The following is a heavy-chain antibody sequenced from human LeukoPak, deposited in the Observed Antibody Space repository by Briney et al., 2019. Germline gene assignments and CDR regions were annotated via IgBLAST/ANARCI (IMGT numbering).Heavy chain of an antibody. CDR1: GDSISSSY. D-gene: IGHD6-19*01. J-gene: IGHJ5*02. CDR2: IYTSGST. Sequence: SETLSLTCTVSGDSISSSYWSWIRQPAGKGLEWIGRIYTSGSTNYNPSLKSRVIMSLDTSENQFSLKLSSVTAADTAIYYCERGVRYSSGWNNWFDPWGQGTLVTVSS. V-gene: IGHV4-4*07. CDR3: ERGVRYSSGWNNWFDP.